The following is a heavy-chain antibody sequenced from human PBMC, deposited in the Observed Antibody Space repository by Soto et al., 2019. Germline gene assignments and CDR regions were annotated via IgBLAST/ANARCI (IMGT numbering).Heavy chain of an antibody. CDR1: GFTFSNYW. Sequence: LRLSCAASGFTFSNYWMSWVRQAPGKGLEWVANIQQDGSEKYYVDSVNGRFTISRDDAKTSLYLQMNSLRVEDTAVYYCARGPQYYCSSSSCSFDSWGQGTLVTVSS. D-gene: IGHD2-2*01. V-gene: IGHV3-7*03. CDR3: ARGPQYYCSSSSCSFDS. J-gene: IGHJ4*02. CDR2: IQQDGSEK.